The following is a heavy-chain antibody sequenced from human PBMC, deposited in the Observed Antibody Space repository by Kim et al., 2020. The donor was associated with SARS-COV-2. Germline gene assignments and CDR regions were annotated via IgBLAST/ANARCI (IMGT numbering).Heavy chain of an antibody. V-gene: IGHV4-31*03. D-gene: IGHD3-3*02. CDR2: IYYSGST. Sequence: SETLSLTCTVSGGSISSGGYYWSWIRQHPGKGLEWIGYIYYSGSTYYNPSLKSRVTISVDTSKNQFSLKLSSVTAADTAVYYCARDHFGRSGRAGDAFDIWGQGTMVTVSS. J-gene: IGHJ3*02. CDR1: GGSISSGGYY. CDR3: ARDHFGRSGRAGDAFDI.